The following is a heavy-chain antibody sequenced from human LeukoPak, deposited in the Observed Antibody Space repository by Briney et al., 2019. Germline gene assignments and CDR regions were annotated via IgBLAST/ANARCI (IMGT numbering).Heavy chain of an antibody. CDR1: GYTFTSYG. V-gene: IGHV1-18*01. D-gene: IGHD6-13*01. J-gene: IGHJ4*02. Sequence: ASVKVSCKASGYTFTSYGISWVGQAPGQGLEWMGWISAYNGNTNYAQKLQGRVTMTTDTSTSTAYMELSSLRSEDTAVYYCATDRGSSSLGYYFDYWGQGTLVTVSS. CDR2: ISAYNGNT. CDR3: ATDRGSSSLGYYFDY.